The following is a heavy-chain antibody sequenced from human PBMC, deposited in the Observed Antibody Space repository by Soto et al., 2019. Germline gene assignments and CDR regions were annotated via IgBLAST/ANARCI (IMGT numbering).Heavy chain of an antibody. Sequence: VSCKASGYTFTSYAMHWVRQAPGQRLEWMGWINAGNGNTKYSQKFQGRVTITRDTSASTAYMELGSLRSEDTAVYYCARGIAVAGHGVDYWGQGTLVTVSS. CDR3: ARGIAVAGHGVDY. J-gene: IGHJ4*02. D-gene: IGHD6-19*01. V-gene: IGHV1-3*01. CDR1: GYTFTSYA. CDR2: INAGNGNT.